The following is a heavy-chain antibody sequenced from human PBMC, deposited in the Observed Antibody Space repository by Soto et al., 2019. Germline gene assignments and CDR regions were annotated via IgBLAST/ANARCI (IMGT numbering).Heavy chain of an antibody. J-gene: IGHJ4*02. D-gene: IGHD5-12*01. CDR2: IYYSGST. V-gene: IGHV4-59*08. CDR3: ARRIVATETIDY. Sequence: SETLSLTCTVSGGSISSDYWSWIRQPPGKGLEWIGYIYYSGSTNYNPSLKSRVTISVDTSKNQFSLKLSSVTAADTAVYYCARRIVATETIDYWGQGTLVTVSS. CDR1: GGSISSDY.